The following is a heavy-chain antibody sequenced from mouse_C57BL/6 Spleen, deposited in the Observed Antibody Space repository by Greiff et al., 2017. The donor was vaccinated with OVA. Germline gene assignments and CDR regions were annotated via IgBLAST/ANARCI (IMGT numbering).Heavy chain of an antibody. V-gene: IGHV3-6*01. D-gene: IGHD1-1*01. J-gene: IGHJ4*01. CDR1: GYSITSGYY. CDR3: ARDGSSYVGMDY. Sequence: EVHLVESGPGLVKPSQSLSLTCSVTGYSITSGYYWNWIRQFPGNKLEWMGYISYDGSNNYNPSLKNRISITRDTSKNQFFLKLNSVTTEDTATYYCARDGSSYVGMDYWGQGTSVTVSS. CDR2: ISYDGSN.